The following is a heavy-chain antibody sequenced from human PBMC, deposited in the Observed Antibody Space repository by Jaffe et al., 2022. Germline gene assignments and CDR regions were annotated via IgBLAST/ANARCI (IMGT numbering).Heavy chain of an antibody. D-gene: IGHD6-19*01. V-gene: IGHV4-61*02. CDR3: ARAVRPYSSGWYIYMDV. Sequence: QVQLQESGPGLVKPSQTLSLTCTVSGGSISSGSYYWSWIRQPAGKGLEWIGRIYTSGSTNYNPSLKSRVTISVDTSKNQFSLKLSSVTAADTAVYYCARAVRPYSSGWYIYMDVWGKGTTVTVSS. J-gene: IGHJ6*03. CDR1: GGSISSGSYY. CDR2: IYTSGST.